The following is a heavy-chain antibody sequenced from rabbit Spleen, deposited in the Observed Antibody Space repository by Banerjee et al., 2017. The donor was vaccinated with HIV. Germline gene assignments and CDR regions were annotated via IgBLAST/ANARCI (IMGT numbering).Heavy chain of an antibody. CDR2: IYAGSSGST. CDR3: ARDAGSSFSTYGMDL. CDR1: GFSFSNSYH. D-gene: IGHD8-1*01. V-gene: IGHV1S40*01. Sequence: QSLEESGGDLVKPGASLTLTCTASGFSFSNSYHMCWVRQAPGKGLEWIACIYAGSSGSTYSASWAKGRFTISKTSSTTVTLQMTSLTAADTATYFCARDAGSSFSTYGMDLWGPGTLVTVS. J-gene: IGHJ6*01.